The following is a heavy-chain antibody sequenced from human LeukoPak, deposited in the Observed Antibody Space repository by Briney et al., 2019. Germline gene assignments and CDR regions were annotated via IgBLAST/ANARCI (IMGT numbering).Heavy chain of an antibody. CDR2: ISSSSSTI. CDR3: AYSYGYVGIDY. J-gene: IGHJ4*02. D-gene: IGHD5-18*01. CDR1: GFTFSSYS. V-gene: IGHV3-48*01. Sequence: PGGSLRLSYAASGFTFSSYSMNWVRRAPGKGLEWVSYISSSSSTIYYADSVKGRFTISRDNAKNSLYLQMNSLRAEDTAVYYCAYSYGYVGIDYWGQGTLVTVSS.